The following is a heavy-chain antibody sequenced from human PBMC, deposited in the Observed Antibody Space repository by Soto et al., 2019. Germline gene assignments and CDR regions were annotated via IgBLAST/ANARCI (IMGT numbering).Heavy chain of an antibody. D-gene: IGHD5-18*01. CDR3: AKVTRWIQLWNFDY. CDR2: ISGSGGST. V-gene: IGHV3-23*01. Sequence: GGSLRLSCAASGFTFSSYAMSWVRQAPGKGLEWVSAISGSGGSTYYADSVKGWFTISRDNSKNTLYLQMNSLRAEDTAVYYCAKVTRWIQLWNFDYWGQGTLVTVSS. CDR1: GFTFSSYA. J-gene: IGHJ4*02.